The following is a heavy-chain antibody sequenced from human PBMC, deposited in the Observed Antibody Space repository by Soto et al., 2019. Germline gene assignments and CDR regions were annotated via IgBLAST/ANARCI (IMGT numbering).Heavy chain of an antibody. V-gene: IGHV4-31*03. CDR1: GGSISSGGYY. CDR2: IYYSGST. CDR3: ARTQYCSSTSCYKGSYYYYYMDV. Sequence: SETLSLTCTVSGGSISSGGYYWSWIRQHPGKGLEWIGYIYYSGSTYYNPSLKSRVTISVDTSKNQFSLKLSSVTAADTAVYYCARTQYCSSTSCYKGSYYYYYMDVWGKGTTVTVSS. J-gene: IGHJ6*03. D-gene: IGHD2-2*02.